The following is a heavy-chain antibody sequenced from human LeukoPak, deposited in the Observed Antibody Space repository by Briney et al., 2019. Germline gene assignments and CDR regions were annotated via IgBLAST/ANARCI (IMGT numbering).Heavy chain of an antibody. CDR2: IYYSGST. J-gene: IGHJ5*02. CDR1: GGSISRYS. D-gene: IGHD6-13*01. V-gene: IGHV4-59*01. CDR3: ARDLGGSSSWTRWSDP. Sequence: PSETLSLTCTVSGGSISRYSWSWIRQPPGKGLEWIGYIYYSGSTNYNPSLYSRVTISVDTSKKQFSLKLSSVTAADTALYYCARDLGGSSSWTRWSDPWGQGTLVTVSS.